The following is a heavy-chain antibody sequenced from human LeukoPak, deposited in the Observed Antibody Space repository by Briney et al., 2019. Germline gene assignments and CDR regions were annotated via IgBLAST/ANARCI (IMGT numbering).Heavy chain of an antibody. J-gene: IGHJ4*02. CDR2: INSDGSST. D-gene: IGHD5-12*01. V-gene: IGHV3-74*01. CDR1: GFTFRSYW. CDR3: ASGYGYYFDY. Sequence: PGGSLRLSCAASGFTFRSYWMHWVRQASGKGLVWVSRINSDGSSTTYADSVNGRVTISRDNAKNTLNLQMNSLRAEDTAVYYCASGYGYYFDYWGQGTLVTVSS.